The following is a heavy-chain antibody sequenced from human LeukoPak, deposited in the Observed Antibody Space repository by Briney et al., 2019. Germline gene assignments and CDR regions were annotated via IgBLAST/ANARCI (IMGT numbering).Heavy chain of an antibody. V-gene: IGHV3-30-3*01. D-gene: IGHD1-26*01. J-gene: IGHJ4*02. CDR2: ISYDANIGSNK. CDR1: GFTFSRYA. CDR3: AREGGSYYVESYFDY. Sequence: GRSLRLSCATSGFTFSRYAMHWVRQAPGKGLEWVALISYDANIGSNKYYADSVKGRFTISRDNSKNTLYLQMNSLRAEDTAVYYCAREGGSYYVESYFDYWGQGTLVTVSS.